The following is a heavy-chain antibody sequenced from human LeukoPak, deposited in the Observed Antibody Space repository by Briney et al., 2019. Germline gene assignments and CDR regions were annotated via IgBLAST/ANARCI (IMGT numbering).Heavy chain of an antibody. CDR2: ISGSAAST. D-gene: IGHD6-19*01. J-gene: IGHJ4*02. V-gene: IGHV3-23*01. CDR3: AKMPVSYSSGWSNFDY. CDR1: GFTFDDYG. Sequence: GGSLRLSCAASGFTFDDYGMSWVRQAPGKGLEWVSGISGSAASTYYAGSVKGRFTISRDNSKNTLYLQMNSLRAEDTAIYYCAKMPVSYSSGWSNFDYWGQGTLVTVSS.